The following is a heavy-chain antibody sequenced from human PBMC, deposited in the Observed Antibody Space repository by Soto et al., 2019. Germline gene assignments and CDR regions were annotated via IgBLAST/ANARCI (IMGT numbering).Heavy chain of an antibody. Sequence: SETLSLTCTISGGSISSRDYDWSWIRQHPGKGLEWIGYLYYSGNTNYNPSLESRVTISVGTSKNQFSLKLSSVTAADTAVYYCARSPENYYGSGSYFFDYWGQGTLVTVSS. CDR1: GGSISSRDYD. V-gene: IGHV4-31*03. J-gene: IGHJ4*02. CDR3: ARSPENYYGSGSYFFDY. D-gene: IGHD3-10*01. CDR2: LYYSGNT.